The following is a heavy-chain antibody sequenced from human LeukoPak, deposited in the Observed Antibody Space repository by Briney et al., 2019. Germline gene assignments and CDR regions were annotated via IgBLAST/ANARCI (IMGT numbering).Heavy chain of an antibody. J-gene: IGHJ4*02. CDR1: GGSISSSSYY. Sequence: SETLSLTCTVSGGSISSSSYYWGWIRQPPGKGLEWMGSIYYSGSTYYTPSLKRRVTISVDTPENQFSLKLSPVTAADTAVYYCARLSSSWDYFDYWGQGTLVAVSS. V-gene: IGHV4-39*01. CDR2: IYYSGST. D-gene: IGHD6-13*01. CDR3: ARLSSSWDYFDY.